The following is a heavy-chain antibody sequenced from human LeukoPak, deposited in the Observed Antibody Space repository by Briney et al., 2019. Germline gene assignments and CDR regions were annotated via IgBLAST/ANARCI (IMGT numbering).Heavy chain of an antibody. J-gene: IGHJ4*02. V-gene: IGHV4-30-4*01. CDR3: ARLYDFWSGYIDY. CDR2: IYYSGST. Sequence: SETLSLTCTVSGGSISSGDYYWSWIRQPPGKGLEWIGYIYYSGSTNYNPSLKSRVTISVDTSKNQFSLKLSSVTAADTAVYYCARLYDFWSGYIDYWGQGTLVTVSS. D-gene: IGHD3-3*01. CDR1: GGSISSGDYY.